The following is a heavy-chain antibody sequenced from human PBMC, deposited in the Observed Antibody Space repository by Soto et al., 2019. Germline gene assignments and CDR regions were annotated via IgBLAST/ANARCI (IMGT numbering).Heavy chain of an antibody. CDR3: ARHGPKVYYDSSGYYYTLGYYGMDV. Sequence: SETLSLTCTVSGGSISSSSYYWGWIRQPPGKGLEWIGSIYYSGSTYYNPSLKSRVTISVDTSKNQFSLKLSSVTAADTAVYYCARHGPKVYYDSSGYYYTLGYYGMDVWVQGTTVT. CDR1: GGSISSSSYY. J-gene: IGHJ6*02. CDR2: IYYSGST. V-gene: IGHV4-39*01. D-gene: IGHD3-22*01.